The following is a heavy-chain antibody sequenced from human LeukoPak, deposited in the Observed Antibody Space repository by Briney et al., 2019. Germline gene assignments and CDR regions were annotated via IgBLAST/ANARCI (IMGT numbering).Heavy chain of an antibody. J-gene: IGHJ5*02. CDR3: ARCARVQRKWFDP. CDR2: IIPIFGTA. V-gene: IGHV1-69*13. D-gene: IGHD1-1*01. Sequence: ASVKVSCKASGGTFSSYAISWVRQAPGQGLEWMGGIIPIFGTANYAQKFQGRVTITADESTSTAYMERSRLRSEDTAVYYCARCARVQRKWFDPWGQGTLVTVSS. CDR1: GGTFSSYA.